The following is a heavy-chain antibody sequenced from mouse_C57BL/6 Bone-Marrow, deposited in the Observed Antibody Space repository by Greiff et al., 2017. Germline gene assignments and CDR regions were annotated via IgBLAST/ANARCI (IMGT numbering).Heavy chain of an antibody. CDR1: GFNIKDDY. Sequence: EVQLKESGAELVRPGASVKLSCTASGFNIKDDYMHWVKQRPEQGLEWIGWIDPENGDTEYASKFQGKATITADTSSNTAYLQLSSLTSEDTAVXYCTTSLITTVDYWGQGTTLTVSS. CDR2: IDPENGDT. V-gene: IGHV14-4*01. CDR3: TTSLITTVDY. J-gene: IGHJ2*01. D-gene: IGHD1-1*01.